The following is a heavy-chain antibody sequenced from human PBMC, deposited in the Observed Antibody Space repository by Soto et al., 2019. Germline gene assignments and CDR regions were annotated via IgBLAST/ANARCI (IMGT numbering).Heavy chain of an antibody. Sequence: GASVKVSCKASGYTFTGYYMHWVRQAPGQGLEWMGWINPNSGGTNYAQKFQGRVTMTRDTSISTGYMELSSLRSDDTAVYYCAREDITLVRNRDYYYGMDVWGQGTTVTVSS. J-gene: IGHJ6*02. CDR2: INPNSGGT. D-gene: IGHD3-10*01. V-gene: IGHV1-2*02. CDR3: AREDITLVRNRDYYYGMDV. CDR1: GYTFTGYY.